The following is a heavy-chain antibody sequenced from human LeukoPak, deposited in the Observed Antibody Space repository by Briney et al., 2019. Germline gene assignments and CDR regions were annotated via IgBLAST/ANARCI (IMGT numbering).Heavy chain of an antibody. J-gene: IGHJ4*02. Sequence: GGSLRLSCAASGFTFSTYAMTWVRQAPGKGLEWVSAISGSGSTTYYADSAKGRFTISRDNSKSTLYVQMNSLRAEDTAVYYCAKDGGYWGQGTLVTVSS. CDR1: GFTFSTYA. CDR2: ISGSGSTT. V-gene: IGHV3-23*01. D-gene: IGHD3-3*01. CDR3: AKDGGY.